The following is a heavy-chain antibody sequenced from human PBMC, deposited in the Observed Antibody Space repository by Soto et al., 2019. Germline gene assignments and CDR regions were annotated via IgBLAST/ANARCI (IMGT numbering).Heavy chain of an antibody. V-gene: IGHV3-23*01. CDR2: ISGSGTIT. J-gene: IGHJ4*02. D-gene: IGHD1-26*01. Sequence: GGSLRLSCAASGFTFSSHAMNWVRQAPGKGLEWVSTISGSGTITYYADSVKGRFTISRDNSKNALYLQMNSMRAEDTAVYYCAKCGGSYSDYFDYWGQGTLVTDSS. CDR1: GFTFSSHA. CDR3: AKCGGSYSDYFDY.